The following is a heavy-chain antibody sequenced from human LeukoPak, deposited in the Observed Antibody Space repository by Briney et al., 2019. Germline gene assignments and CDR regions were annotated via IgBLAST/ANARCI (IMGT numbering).Heavy chain of an antibody. Sequence: SVKGRFTISRDNSKTTLYLQMNSPRAEDTAVYYCAKDVPTAYFDYWGQGTLVTVSS. J-gene: IGHJ4*02. V-gene: IGHV3-30*02. CDR3: AKDVPTAYFDY. D-gene: IGHD2-2*01.